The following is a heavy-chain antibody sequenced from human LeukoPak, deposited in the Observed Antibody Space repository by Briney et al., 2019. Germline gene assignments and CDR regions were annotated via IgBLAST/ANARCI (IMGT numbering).Heavy chain of an antibody. CDR3: ARNFLWLVAANRDDRTDDY. D-gene: IGHD2-15*01. V-gene: IGHV1-2*02. Sequence: ASVKVSCKASGYTFTDYYMHWVRQAPGQGLEWMGWINPNSGGTNYAQKFQGRVTMTRDTSISTASMGLSRLRSDDTAVYYCARNFLWLVAANRDDRTDDYWGQGTLVTVSS. J-gene: IGHJ4*02. CDR2: INPNSGGT. CDR1: GYTFTDYY.